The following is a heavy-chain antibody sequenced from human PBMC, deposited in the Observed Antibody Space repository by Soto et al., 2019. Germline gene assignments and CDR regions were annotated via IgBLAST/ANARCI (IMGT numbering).Heavy chain of an antibody. D-gene: IGHD1-26*01. CDR3: ACDTDVGATPGMPFDY. CDR1: GYTFTSYG. Sequence: ASVKVSCKASGYTFTSYGISWVRQAPGQGLEWMGWISAYNGNTNYAQKLQGRVTMTTDTSTSTAYMELRSLRSDDTAVYYCACDTDVGATPGMPFDYWGQGTLVTVS. J-gene: IGHJ4*02. CDR2: ISAYNGNT. V-gene: IGHV1-18*04.